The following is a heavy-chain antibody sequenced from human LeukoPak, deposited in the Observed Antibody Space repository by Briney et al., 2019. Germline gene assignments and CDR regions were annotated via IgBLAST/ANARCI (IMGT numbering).Heavy chain of an antibody. CDR2: INWNGGST. J-gene: IGHJ3*02. D-gene: IGHD3-22*01. Sequence: GGSLRLSCAASGFTFDDYGMSWVRQAPGKGLEWVSGINWNGGSTGYADSVKGRFTISRDNSKNTLYLQMNGLRAEDTAVYYCARGYYYDSSAELWAFDIWGQGTMVTVSS. CDR1: GFTFDDYG. V-gene: IGHV3-20*04. CDR3: ARGYYYDSSAELWAFDI.